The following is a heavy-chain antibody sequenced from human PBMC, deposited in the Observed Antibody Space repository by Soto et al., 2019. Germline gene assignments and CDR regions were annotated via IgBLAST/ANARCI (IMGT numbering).Heavy chain of an antibody. V-gene: IGHV6-1*01. Sequence: SQAHSRTCAISGGSDSSNSVAWNWIRQSPSRGLEWLGRTYYRSKWYNDYAVSVKSRITINPDTSKNQFSLQLNSVTPEDTAVYYCARGGAYDGFDIWGQGTMVTVSS. J-gene: IGHJ3*02. CDR2: TYYRSKWYN. CDR1: GGSDSSNSVA. CDR3: ARGGAYDGFDI.